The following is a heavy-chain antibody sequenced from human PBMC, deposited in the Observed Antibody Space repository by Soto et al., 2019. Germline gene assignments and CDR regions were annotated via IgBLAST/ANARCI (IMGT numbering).Heavy chain of an antibody. CDR2: IKQDGSEK. V-gene: IGHV3-7*01. D-gene: IGHD3-10*01. CDR3: ARDGLWFGTPTFR. Sequence: GGSLRLSCAASGFTFRSDWMSWVREAPGKGLEWVANIKQDGSEKYYVDSVKGRFTISRDNAKNSLYLQMNSLRAEDTAVYYCARDGLWFGTPTFRWGQGTLVTVSS. J-gene: IGHJ4*02. CDR1: GFTFRSDW.